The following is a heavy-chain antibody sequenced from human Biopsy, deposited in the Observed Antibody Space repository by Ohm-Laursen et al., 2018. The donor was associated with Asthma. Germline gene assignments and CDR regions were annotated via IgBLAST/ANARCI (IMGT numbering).Heavy chain of an antibody. CDR3: ARGDSSNWSHYYFDY. Sequence: SLRLPCAASGFAVSRDHMFWVRQAPGKGLEWVSVIYSGGTSHTADSVRGRFTTSRDYSKNTLYLQMHSLRAEDTAVYYCARGDSSNWSHYYFDYWGQGTLVTVSS. CDR2: IYSGGTS. J-gene: IGHJ4*02. V-gene: IGHV3-53*01. D-gene: IGHD3-22*01. CDR1: GFAVSRDH.